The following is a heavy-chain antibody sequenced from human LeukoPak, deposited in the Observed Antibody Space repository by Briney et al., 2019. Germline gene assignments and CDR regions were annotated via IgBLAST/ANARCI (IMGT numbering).Heavy chain of an antibody. CDR1: GGSISSYY. CDR3: ARDRDVYSCMV. CDR2: IYTSGST. D-gene: IGHD5-18*01. Sequence: SETLSLTCAVSGGSISSYYWSWVRQPAGKGLEWMGRIYTSGSTNYNPSLKSRVTMSVDTSKNQFSLKLSSVTAADTAVYYCARDRDVYSCMVWGEGTLDSVSS. V-gene: IGHV4-4*07. J-gene: IGHJ4*02.